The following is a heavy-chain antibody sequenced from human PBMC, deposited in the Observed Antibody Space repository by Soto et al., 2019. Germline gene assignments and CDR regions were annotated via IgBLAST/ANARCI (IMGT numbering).Heavy chain of an antibody. CDR3: LRDKDGDLVEN. J-gene: IGHJ4*02. V-gene: IGHV1-18*01. CDR2: MSGYNGRA. D-gene: IGHD3-10*01. Sequence: QVQLVQSGGEVKKPGAEVKVSCKTSGYTFTSNGIAWVRQAPGQGLEWMGWMSGYNGRAKLAQKLQGRVTITMDTSTATGNMELRSLSADGTAVYYCLRDKDGDLVENWGQGPLVTVTS. CDR1: GYTFTSNG.